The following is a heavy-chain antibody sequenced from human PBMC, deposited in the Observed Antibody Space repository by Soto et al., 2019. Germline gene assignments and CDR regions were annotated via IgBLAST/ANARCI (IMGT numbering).Heavy chain of an antibody. CDR2: IYPGDSDT. J-gene: IGHJ6*02. D-gene: IGHD1-26*01. CDR3: ARSIVGATHYYYGMDV. Sequence: GESLKISFKGSGYSFTSDWIGWVRQMPGKGLEWMGIIYPGDSDTRYSPSFQGQVTISADKSISTAYLQWSSLKASDTAMYYCARSIVGATHYYYGMDVWGQGTTVTVSS. CDR1: GYSFTSDW. V-gene: IGHV5-51*01.